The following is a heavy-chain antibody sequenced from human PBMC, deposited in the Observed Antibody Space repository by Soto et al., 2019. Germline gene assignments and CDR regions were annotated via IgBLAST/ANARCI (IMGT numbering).Heavy chain of an antibody. CDR2: IRSSSSYI. CDR3: AKDLLNAAVVIPVPCFDP. D-gene: IGHD3-22*01. Sequence: GRTPRLSCAASGFTFSSYSMNWVRLAPGKELEWVSSIRSSSSYIYYADPVKGRFTISRDNSKNTLYLQMNSLGAEETAVYYCAKDLLNAAVVIPVPCFDPRCKGTLLTVSS. CDR1: GFTFSSYS. V-gene: IGHV3-21*01. J-gene: IGHJ5*02.